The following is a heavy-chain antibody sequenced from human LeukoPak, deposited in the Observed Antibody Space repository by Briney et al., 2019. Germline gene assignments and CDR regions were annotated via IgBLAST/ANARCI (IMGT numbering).Heavy chain of an antibody. J-gene: IGHJ4*02. V-gene: IGHV5-51*01. CDR3: TRRPLYLGYDFNDY. CDR2: IYLGDSDH. D-gene: IGHD5-12*01. CDR1: GYNLTKYW. Sequence: GASLKIFWKAAGYNLTKYWICRFRQMPEKVQESQGSIYLGDSDHKYSPCFEGLVTIASCKSVNTDYLQWISLKAPDTAMYYCTRRPLYLGYDFNDYWGQGTLVSVAS.